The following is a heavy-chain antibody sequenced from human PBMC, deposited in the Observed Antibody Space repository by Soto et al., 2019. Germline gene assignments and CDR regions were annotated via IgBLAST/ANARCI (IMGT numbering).Heavy chain of an antibody. CDR1: GGSISSGGYY. Sequence: SETLSLTCTVSGGSISSGGYYWSWIRQHPGKGLEWIGYIYYSGSTYYNPSLKSRVTISVDTSKNQFSLKLSSVTAADTAVYYCGRGIVVLVAATLNWCDTGGQGSLVTGSS. CDR3: GRGIVVLVAATLNWCDT. J-gene: IGHJ5*02. V-gene: IGHV4-31*03. D-gene: IGHD2-15*01. CDR2: IYYSGST.